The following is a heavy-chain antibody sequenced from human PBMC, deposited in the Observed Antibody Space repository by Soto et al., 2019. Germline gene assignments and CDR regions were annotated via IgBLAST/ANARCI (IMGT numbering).Heavy chain of an antibody. CDR1: GFTFSSYG. D-gene: IGHD2-2*01. V-gene: IGHV3-30*18. CDR2: ISYDGSNK. CDR3: AKDSQYQLLTYYFDY. Sequence: GSLRLSCAASGFTFSSYGMHWVRQAPGKGLEWVAVISYDGSNKYYADSVKGRFTISRDNSKNTLYLQMNSLRAEDTAVYYCAKDSQYQLLTYYFDYWGQGTLVTVSS. J-gene: IGHJ4*02.